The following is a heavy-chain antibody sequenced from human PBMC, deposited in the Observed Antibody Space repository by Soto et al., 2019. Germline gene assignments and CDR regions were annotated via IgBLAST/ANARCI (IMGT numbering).Heavy chain of an antibody. J-gene: IGHJ4*02. Sequence: SETLSLTCTVSGGSISSSSYYWGWIRQPPGKGLEWIGSIYYSGSTYYNPSLKSRVTISVDTSKNHFSLKLSSVIAADTAVYYCAKAQRRGYSYGFLFDYWGQGTLVTVSS. CDR2: IYYSGST. CDR3: AKAQRRGYSYGFLFDY. D-gene: IGHD5-18*01. CDR1: GGSISSSSYY. V-gene: IGHV4-39*02.